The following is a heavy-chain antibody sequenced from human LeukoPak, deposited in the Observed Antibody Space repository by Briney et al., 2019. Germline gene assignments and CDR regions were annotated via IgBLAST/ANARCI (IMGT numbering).Heavy chain of an antibody. Sequence: GGSLRLSCAASGFTFSNAWMNWVRQAPGKGLEWVSSISSSSSYIYYADSVKGRFTISRDNAKNSLYLQMNSLRAEDTAVYYCARGLGEFSPPYWGQGTLVTVSS. J-gene: IGHJ4*02. V-gene: IGHV3-21*01. CDR2: ISSSSSYI. CDR1: GFTFSNAW. D-gene: IGHD4-17*01. CDR3: ARGLGEFSPPY.